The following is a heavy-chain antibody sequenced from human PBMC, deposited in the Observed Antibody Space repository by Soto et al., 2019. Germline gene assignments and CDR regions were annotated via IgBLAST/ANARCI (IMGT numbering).Heavy chain of an antibody. CDR3: ARDVLSAALDC. CDR1: GLTFKNYG. V-gene: IGHV3-33*01. D-gene: IGHD2-15*01. Sequence: QVQLGESGGGVVQPGRSLRLSCAASGLTFKNYGMHWVRQAPGKGLEWVAVIWYDGSNKYYADSVKGRFTISRDNSKNTLYLQMNSLRAEDTAIYYCARDVLSAALDCWGQGTLVTVSS. J-gene: IGHJ4*02. CDR2: IWYDGSNK.